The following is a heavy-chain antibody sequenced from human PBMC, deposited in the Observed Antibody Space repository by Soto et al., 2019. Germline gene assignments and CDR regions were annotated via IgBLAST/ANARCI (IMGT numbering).Heavy chain of an antibody. CDR1: GGTFSSYT. V-gene: IGHV1-69*02. D-gene: IGHD3-16*01. CDR2: IIPILGIA. J-gene: IGHJ4*02. Sequence: QVQLVQSGAEVKKPGSSVKVSCKASGGTFSSYTISWVRQAPGQGLEWMGRIIPILGIANYAQKSQGRVTITADKSTSTAYMELSSLRSEDTAVYYCSILVTFGGVDYWGQGTLVTVSS. CDR3: SILVTFGGVDY.